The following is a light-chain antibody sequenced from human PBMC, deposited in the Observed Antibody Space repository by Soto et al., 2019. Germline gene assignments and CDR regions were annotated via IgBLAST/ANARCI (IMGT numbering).Light chain of an antibody. CDR2: RDS. Sequence: SYELTQPLSVSVALVQTARITCGGNNIGSKNVHWYQQKPGQAPVLVIYRDSNRPSGIPERFSGSNSGNTATLTISRAQAGDEADYYCQVWDISTYVVFGGGTQLTVL. J-gene: IGLJ2*01. CDR1: NIGSKN. CDR3: QVWDISTYVV. V-gene: IGLV3-9*01.